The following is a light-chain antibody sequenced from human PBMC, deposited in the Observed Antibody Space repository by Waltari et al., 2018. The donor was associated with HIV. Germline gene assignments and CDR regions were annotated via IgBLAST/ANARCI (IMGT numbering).Light chain of an antibody. CDR2: WSS. J-gene: IGKJ2*01. CDR1: QNVLYSSNNRNY. CDR3: QQYYSTPPT. Sequence: DIVMTQSPDSLAVSLGERATINCKSSQNVLYSSNNRNYLAWYQHKLGQPPKLLFYWSSSRDSGVPDRFSGSGSGTDFTLTIISLHADDVSGYYCQQYYSTPPTFGQGTKLEIK. V-gene: IGKV4-1*01.